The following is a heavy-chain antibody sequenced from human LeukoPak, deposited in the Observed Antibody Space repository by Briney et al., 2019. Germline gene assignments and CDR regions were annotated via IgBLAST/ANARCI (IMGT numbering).Heavy chain of an antibody. D-gene: IGHD5-12*01. CDR2: IIPILGIA. J-gene: IGHJ4*02. Sequence: ASVKVSCKASGYTFTSYDINWVRQAPGQGLEWMGRIIPILGIANYAQKFQGRVTITADKSTSTAYMELSSLGSEDTAVYYCARGPDIVATSWGQGTLVTVSS. CDR1: GYTFTSYD. CDR3: ARGPDIVATS. V-gene: IGHV1-69*04.